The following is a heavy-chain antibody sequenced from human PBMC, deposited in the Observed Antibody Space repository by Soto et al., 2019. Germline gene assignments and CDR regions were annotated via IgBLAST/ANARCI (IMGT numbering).Heavy chain of an antibody. CDR2: ISCNGSNK. V-gene: IGHV3-23*01. CDR1: GFPFSSYA. CDR3: ARDWGYRHAFDM. Sequence: GGSLRLSCAASGFPFSSYALNWVRQAPGKGLQWVSAISCNGSNKYYADNVKGRFTISRDNSENTLNLQMNSLRAEDTAVYYCARDWGYRHAFDMLGQGTMVTVSS. J-gene: IGHJ3*02. D-gene: IGHD3-16*01.